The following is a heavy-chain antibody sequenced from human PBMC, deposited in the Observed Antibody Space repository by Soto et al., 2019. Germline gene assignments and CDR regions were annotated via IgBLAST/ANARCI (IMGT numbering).Heavy chain of an antibody. CDR3: AVGRITMIGVVITPDAFDI. Sequence: QVQLVQSGAEVKKPGSSVKVSCKASGGTFSSYAISWVRQAPGQGLEWMGGIIPIFGTANYAQKFQGRVTMTHDKSTSTAYMGLSSLGSEDTVVYYCAVGRITMIGVVITPDAFDIWGQGTMVTVSS. J-gene: IGHJ3*02. CDR2: IIPIFGTA. D-gene: IGHD3-22*01. CDR1: GGTFSSYA. V-gene: IGHV1-69*06.